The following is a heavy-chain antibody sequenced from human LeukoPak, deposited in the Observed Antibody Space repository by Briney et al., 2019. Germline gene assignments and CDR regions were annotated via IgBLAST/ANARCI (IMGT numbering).Heavy chain of an antibody. V-gene: IGHV3-23*01. CDR1: GFTFSSYA. J-gene: IGHJ4*02. CDR3: TKEILQRATTTNPDY. D-gene: IGHD5-12*01. CDR2: IGSSGANI. Sequence: PGGSLRLSCAASGFTFSSYAMSWVRQAPGKGLEWVSSIGSSGANIYYADSVKGRFTISRDNSKNSLYLQMNSLRAEDTAVYYCTKEILQRATTTNPDYWGQGTLVTVSS.